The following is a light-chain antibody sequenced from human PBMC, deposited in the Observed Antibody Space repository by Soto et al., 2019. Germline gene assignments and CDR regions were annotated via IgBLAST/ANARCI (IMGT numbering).Light chain of an antibody. CDR1: QSISNW. J-gene: IGKJ1*01. Sequence: DIQMTQSPSTLSASVGDRVTITCRASQSISNWLAWYQQKPGKAPKLLIYKASNLESGVPSRFSGSGSGTEFTLTISSLQPDDFATYYCQQYNPYPTWAFGQGTKVEIE. CDR3: QQYNPYPTWA. V-gene: IGKV1-5*03. CDR2: KAS.